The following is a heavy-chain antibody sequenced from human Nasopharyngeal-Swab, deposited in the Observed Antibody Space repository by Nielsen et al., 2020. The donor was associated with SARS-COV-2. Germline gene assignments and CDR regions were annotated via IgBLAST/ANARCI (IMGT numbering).Heavy chain of an antibody. Sequence: GESLKISCADSRFTCSRSWMHWVRQAPGKGLEWVAVIWYDGSNKYYADSVKGRFTISRDNSKNTLYLQMNSLRAEDTAVYYCARESSGWTASFDYWGQGTLVTVSS. V-gene: IGHV3-33*08. CDR1: RFTCSRSW. CDR2: IWYDGSNK. CDR3: ARESSGWTASFDY. J-gene: IGHJ4*02. D-gene: IGHD6-19*01.